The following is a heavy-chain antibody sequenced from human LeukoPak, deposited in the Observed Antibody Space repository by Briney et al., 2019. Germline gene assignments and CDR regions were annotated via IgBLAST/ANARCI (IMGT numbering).Heavy chain of an antibody. V-gene: IGHV4-34*01. J-gene: IGHJ6*03. Sequence: SETLSLTCAVYGGSFSDYYWTWIRQTPGKGLEWIGEMSPSGSSNYNPSLKSRVTISVDTSKNQFSLKLRSVTAADTAVYYCARGRQDVSMILVVMGGVSYYLDVWSKGTTVTVS. CDR1: GGSFSDYY. D-gene: IGHD3-22*01. CDR3: ARGRQDVSMILVVMGGVSYYLDV. CDR2: MSPSGSS.